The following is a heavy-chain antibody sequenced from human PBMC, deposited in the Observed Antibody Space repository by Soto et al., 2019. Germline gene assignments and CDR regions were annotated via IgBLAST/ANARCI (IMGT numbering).Heavy chain of an antibody. CDR2: FDPEDGET. Sequence: ASVKVSCKVSGYTLTELSMHWVRQAPGKGLEWMGGFDPEDGETIYAQKFQGRVTMTEDTSTDTAYMELSSLRSEDTAVYYCATGFRPMEALDYYYYYMDVWGQGTTVTVSS. CDR3: ATGFRPMEALDYYYYYMDV. D-gene: IGHD1-1*01. V-gene: IGHV1-24*01. CDR1: GYTLTELS. J-gene: IGHJ6*03.